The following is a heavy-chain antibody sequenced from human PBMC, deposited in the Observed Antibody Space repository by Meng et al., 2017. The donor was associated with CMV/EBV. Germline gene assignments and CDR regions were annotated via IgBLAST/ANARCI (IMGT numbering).Heavy chain of an antibody. CDR3: AKVTYDFWSGYTIHPSNWFDP. D-gene: IGHD3-3*01. CDR1: GFTFSSYA. CDR2: ISGSGGST. J-gene: IGHJ5*02. V-gene: IGHV3-23*01. Sequence: GESLKISCAASGFTFSSYAMSWVRQAPGKGLEWVSAISGSGGSTYYADSVKGRFTISRDNSKNTLYLQMNSLRAEDTAVYYCAKVTYDFWSGYTIHPSNWFDPWGQGTLVTVSS.